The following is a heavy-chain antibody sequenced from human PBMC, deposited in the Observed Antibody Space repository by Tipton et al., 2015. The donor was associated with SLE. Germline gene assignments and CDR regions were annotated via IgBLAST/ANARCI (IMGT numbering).Heavy chain of an antibody. CDR2: IYYSGHT. CDR1: GDSISSYY. J-gene: IGHJ6*02. V-gene: IGHV4-59*12. CDR3: ARGVYAMDV. Sequence: LRLSCTVSGDSISSYYWTWIRQPPGKGLEWIGYIYYSGHTNYNPSLISRPTMSVDTSNNQLSLRLSSVTAADTAVYYCARGVYAMDVWGQGTTVTVSS.